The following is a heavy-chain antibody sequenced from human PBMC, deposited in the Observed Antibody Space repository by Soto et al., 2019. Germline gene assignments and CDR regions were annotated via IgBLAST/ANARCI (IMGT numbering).Heavy chain of an antibody. D-gene: IGHD2-2*01. V-gene: IGHV3-49*03. CDR3: TRDVVVPAAAAKFFGYYYYYMDV. CDR2: IRSKAYGGTT. CDR1: GFTFGDYA. J-gene: IGHJ6*03. Sequence: GGSLRLSCTASGFTFGDYAMSWFRQAPGKGLEWVGFIRSKAYGGTTEYAASVKGRFTISRDDSKSIAYLQMNSLKTEDTAVYYCTRDVVVPAAAAKFFGYYYYYMDVWGKGTTVTVSS.